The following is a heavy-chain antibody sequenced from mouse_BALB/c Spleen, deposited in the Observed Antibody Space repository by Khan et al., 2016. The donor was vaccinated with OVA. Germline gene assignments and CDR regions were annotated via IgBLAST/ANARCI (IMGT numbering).Heavy chain of an antibody. J-gene: IGHJ4*01. D-gene: IGHD1-1*01. Sequence: EVQLQESGPGLVKPSQSLSLTCTVTGYSITSNYAWNWIRQFPGNKLEWMGYISYSGSTNYNPSLKSRISITRDTSKNQFFLQLNSVTTEETATYYCARWNYYVYAMDYWGQGTSSTVAS. CDR3: ARWNYYVYAMDY. V-gene: IGHV3-2*02. CDR2: ISYSGST. CDR1: GYSITSNYA.